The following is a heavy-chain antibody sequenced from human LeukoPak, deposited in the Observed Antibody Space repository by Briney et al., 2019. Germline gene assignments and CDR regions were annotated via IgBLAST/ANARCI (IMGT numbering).Heavy chain of an antibody. CDR3: ARATPDFDF. V-gene: IGHV3-21*01. J-gene: IGHJ4*02. CDR2: ITSGSSHI. CDR1: GFNFNTYT. D-gene: IGHD2-15*01. Sequence: GGSLRLSCAASGFNFNTYTMNWVRQAPGKGLEWISSITSGSSHIHYSDSVKGRFTVPRDNAKRSLYLQMHSLRAEDTAVYYCARATPDFDFWGQGTQVAVSS.